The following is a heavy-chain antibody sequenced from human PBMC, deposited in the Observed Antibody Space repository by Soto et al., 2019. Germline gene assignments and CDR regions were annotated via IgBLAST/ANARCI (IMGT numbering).Heavy chain of an antibody. CDR3: ARSPENYYGSGSYFFDY. Sequence: PSETLTVTCTVSWGSISSRDYYCSCMDQHPGKGLEWIGYIYYSGNTNYNPSLKSRVTISVDTSKNQFSLKLSSVTAADTAVYYCARSPENYYGSGSYFFDYWGQGTLVTVSS. V-gene: IGHV4-31*03. CDR2: IYYSGNT. D-gene: IGHD3-10*01. J-gene: IGHJ4*02. CDR1: WGSISSRDYY.